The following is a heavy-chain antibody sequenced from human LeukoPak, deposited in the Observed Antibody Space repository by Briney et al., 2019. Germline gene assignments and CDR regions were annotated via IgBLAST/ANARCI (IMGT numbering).Heavy chain of an antibody. J-gene: IGHJ4*02. CDR3: ARGTSGTFKSFDY. D-gene: IGHD1-26*01. Sequence: PGRSLRLSCAASGFTFSSYGMHWVRQAPGKGLEWVAVISNDGSNKHYGDSVKGRFTISRDNSNNTLCLQINSLRAEDTAVYYCARGTSGTFKSFDYWGQGTLVTVSS. CDR1: GFTFSSYG. CDR2: ISNDGSNK. V-gene: IGHV3-30*03.